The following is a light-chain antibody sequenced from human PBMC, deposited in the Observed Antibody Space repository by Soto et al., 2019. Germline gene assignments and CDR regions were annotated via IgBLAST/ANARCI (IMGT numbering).Light chain of an antibody. Sequence: DIQLTQSPSSLSASVGDRVTITCRASQSISSWLAWYQQKPGKAPKLLIYDASILESGVPSRFSGSGSGTEFTLTISSLQPEDFATYSCPQSYSTTWTFGQGTKVDIK. CDR3: PQSYSTTWT. CDR1: QSISSW. CDR2: DAS. V-gene: IGKV1-5*01. J-gene: IGKJ1*01.